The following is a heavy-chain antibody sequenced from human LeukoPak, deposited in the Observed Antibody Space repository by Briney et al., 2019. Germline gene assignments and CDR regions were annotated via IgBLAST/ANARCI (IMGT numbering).Heavy chain of an antibody. D-gene: IGHD3-9*01. CDR1: GVSISSSNSY. CDR3: ARRYFDWLLVPGGWFDP. Sequence: SETLSLTCTVSGVSISSSNSYWGWIRQPPGKGLEWIGSIYYSGNTYYNASLKSQVSISIDTSKNQFSLRLTSVTAADTAVYYCARRYFDWLLVPGGWFDPWGQGTLVTVSS. J-gene: IGHJ5*02. CDR2: IYYSGNT. V-gene: IGHV4-39*01.